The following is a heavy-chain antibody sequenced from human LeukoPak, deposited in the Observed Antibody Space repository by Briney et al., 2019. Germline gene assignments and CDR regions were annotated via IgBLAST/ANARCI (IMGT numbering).Heavy chain of an antibody. J-gene: IGHJ5*02. CDR2: IYYSGST. CDR3: ARGESSASNWFDP. CDR1: GGSIGSSSYY. Sequence: SEALSLTCTVSGGSIGSSSYYWGWIRQPPGKGLEWIGSIYYSGSTYYNPSLKSRVTISVDTSKNQFSLKLSSVTAADTAVYYCARGESSASNWFDPWGQGTLVTVSS. D-gene: IGHD3-22*01. V-gene: IGHV4-39*07.